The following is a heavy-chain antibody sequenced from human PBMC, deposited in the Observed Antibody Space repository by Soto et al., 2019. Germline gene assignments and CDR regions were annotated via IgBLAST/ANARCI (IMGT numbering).Heavy chain of an antibody. V-gene: IGHV3-23*01. D-gene: IGHD3-10*01. J-gene: IGHJ6*02. Sequence: PGGSLRLSCAASGFTFSPYAMSWVRQAPGKGLEWVSSISGSGGSTHYADSVKGRFTVPRDNSKRALSLQMSSLREEDTATYYCAKGLRRLLRTQYYYGLDVWGRGTTVTVSS. CDR2: ISGSGGST. CDR1: GFTFSPYA. CDR3: AKGLRRLLRTQYYYGLDV.